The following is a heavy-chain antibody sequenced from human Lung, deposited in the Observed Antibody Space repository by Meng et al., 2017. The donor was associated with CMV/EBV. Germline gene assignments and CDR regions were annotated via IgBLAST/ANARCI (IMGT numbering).Heavy chain of an antibody. Sequence: QGQLQESRPGLVQPSQPLSLTCTVSGGSVISGCYYWSWIRQQPGKGPEWIGYIYYTGSSFYNPSLKSRVTISVDTSKNQFSLNLSSVTAADTAVYYCANAGRFGESLGDYWGQGILVTVSS. V-gene: IGHV4-31*03. CDR2: IYYTGSS. D-gene: IGHD3-10*01. CDR3: ANAGRFGESLGDY. CDR1: GGSVISGCYY. J-gene: IGHJ4*02.